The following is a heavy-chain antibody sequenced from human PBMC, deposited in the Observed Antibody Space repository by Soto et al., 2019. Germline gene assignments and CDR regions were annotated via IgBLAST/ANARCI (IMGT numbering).Heavy chain of an antibody. CDR2: ISAYNGNT. Sequence: ASVKVSCKASGYTFTSYGISWVRQAPGQGLEWMGWISAYNGNTNYAQKLQGRVTMTTDTSTSTAYMELRSLRSDDTAVYYCARAFDDWSPSDAFDIWGQGTMVTVSS. D-gene: IGHD3-9*01. CDR3: ARAFDDWSPSDAFDI. CDR1: GYTFTSYG. V-gene: IGHV1-18*01. J-gene: IGHJ3*02.